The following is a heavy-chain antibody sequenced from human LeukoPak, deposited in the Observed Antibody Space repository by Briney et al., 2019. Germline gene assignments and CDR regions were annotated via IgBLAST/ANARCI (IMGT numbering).Heavy chain of an antibody. CDR2: IAVGSGNT. J-gene: IGHJ4*02. D-gene: IGHD1-20*01. CDR3: AASTYKWNHAFDY. Sequence: ASVKVSCKASGFTSTSSAIQWVRQARGQRLEWIGWIAVGSGNTDYAQKLQERVTITRDMSTTTAYMELSSLRSEDTAMYYCAASTYKWNHAFDYWGQGTLVTVSS. V-gene: IGHV1-58*02. CDR1: GFTSTSSA.